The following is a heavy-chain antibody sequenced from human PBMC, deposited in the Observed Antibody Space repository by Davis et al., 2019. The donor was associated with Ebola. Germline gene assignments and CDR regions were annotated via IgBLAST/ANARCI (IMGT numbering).Heavy chain of an antibody. J-gene: IGHJ4*02. CDR3: AILTTVTTRSGDY. CDR2: INPSGGST. CDR1: GYTFTSYY. V-gene: IGHV1-46*01. D-gene: IGHD4-17*01. Sequence: AASVTVSCKASGYTFTSYYMHWVRQAPGHGLEWMGIINPSGGSTGYAQKFQGRVTMTRDTSTSTVYMELSSLRSEDTAVYYCAILTTVTTRSGDYWGQGTLVTVSS.